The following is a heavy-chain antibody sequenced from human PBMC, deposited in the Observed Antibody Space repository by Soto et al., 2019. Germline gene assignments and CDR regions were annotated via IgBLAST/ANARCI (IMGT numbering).Heavy chain of an antibody. V-gene: IGHV4-59*01. CDR3: ARQAAPISSSAWTFDY. CDR1: GGSISSYY. Sequence: NPSETLSLTCTVSGGSISSYYWSWIRQPPGKGLEWIGYIYYSGSTNYNPSLKSRVTISVDTSKNQFSLKLSSVTAADTAVYYCARQAAPISSSAWTFDYWGQGTLVTVSS. CDR2: IYYSGST. D-gene: IGHD6-6*01. J-gene: IGHJ4*02.